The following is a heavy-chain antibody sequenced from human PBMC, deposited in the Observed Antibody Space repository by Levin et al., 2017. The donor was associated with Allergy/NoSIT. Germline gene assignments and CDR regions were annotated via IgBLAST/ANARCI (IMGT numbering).Heavy chain of an antibody. J-gene: IGHJ6*02. CDR2: IHSSGTT. Sequence: SQTLSLTCTVSGGSIRGGNYYWTWIRQHPGKGLEWIGYIHSSGTTYSNPSLKSRVTLSIDTSKNAFSLSLTSVTAADTAVYYCARESWESESDNYYHGMDVWGQGTTVTVSS. D-gene: IGHD1-26*01. CDR3: ARESWESESDNYYHGMDV. CDR1: GGSIRGGNYY. V-gene: IGHV4-31*03.